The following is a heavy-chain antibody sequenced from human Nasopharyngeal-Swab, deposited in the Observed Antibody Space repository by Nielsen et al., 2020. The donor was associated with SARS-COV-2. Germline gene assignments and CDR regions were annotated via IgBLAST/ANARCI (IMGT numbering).Heavy chain of an antibody. V-gene: IGHV4-59*12. Sequence: SETLSLTCTVSGGSISSYYWSWIRQPPGKGLEWIGYIYYSGSTNYNPSLKSRVTISVDTSKNQFSLKLSSVTAADTAVYYCARGDVVVPAATYYYYYGMDVWGQGTTVTVSS. D-gene: IGHD2-2*01. CDR1: GGSISSYY. CDR3: ARGDVVVPAATYYYYYGMDV. J-gene: IGHJ6*02. CDR2: IYYSGST.